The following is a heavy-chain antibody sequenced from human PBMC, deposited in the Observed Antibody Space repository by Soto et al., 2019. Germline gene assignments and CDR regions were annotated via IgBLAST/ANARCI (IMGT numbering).Heavy chain of an antibody. J-gene: IGHJ4*02. D-gene: IGHD2-2*01. CDR2: MSSSSYR. CDR3: ARGGLLVPTASPIDF. Sequence: VHLVESGGGLVKPRGSLRLSCAASGFTFSDYYMSWIRQAPGKGLEWVSYMSSSSYRNYADSVKGRFTISRDNAKNSLYLQMNSLGAEDTAVYYCARGGLLVPTASPIDFWGQGVLVTVSS. V-gene: IGHV3-11*06. CDR1: GFTFSDYY.